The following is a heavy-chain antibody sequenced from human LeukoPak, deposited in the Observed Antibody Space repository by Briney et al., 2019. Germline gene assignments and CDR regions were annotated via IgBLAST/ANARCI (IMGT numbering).Heavy chain of an antibody. CDR2: IIPIFGTA. J-gene: IGHJ5*02. D-gene: IGHD2-21*02. CDR3: ARRAVCGGDCYSRWFDP. CDR1: GGTVSSYA. V-gene: IGHV1-69*13. Sequence: SVKVSCKASGGTVSSYAISWVRQAPGQGLEWMGGIIPIFGTANYAQKFQGRVTITADESTSTAYMELSSLRSEDTAVYYCARRAVCGGDCYSRWFDPWGQGTLVTVSS.